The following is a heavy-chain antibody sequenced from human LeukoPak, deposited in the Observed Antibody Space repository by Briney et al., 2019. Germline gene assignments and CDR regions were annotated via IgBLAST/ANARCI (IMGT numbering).Heavy chain of an antibody. D-gene: IGHD3-9*01. CDR3: ARLSKGRFFDYIFDY. CDR1: GGSVSSSSYY. Sequence: SQTLSLTFTVSGGSVSSSSYYWGWIRQPPGKGLEWIGNIYYSGSTYYNPSLTSRVTMSVDTSNNQFSLKMHSVTAADTAVYYCARLSKGRFFDYIFDYWGQGTLVTVSS. J-gene: IGHJ4*02. CDR2: IYYSGST. V-gene: IGHV4-39*01.